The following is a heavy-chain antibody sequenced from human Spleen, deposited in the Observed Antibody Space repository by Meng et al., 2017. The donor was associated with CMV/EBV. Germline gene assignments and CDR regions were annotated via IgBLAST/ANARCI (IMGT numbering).Heavy chain of an antibody. Sequence: QGQLQESGPGLVKPSQTLSLTCTVSGGSISSGDYYWSWIRQPPGKGLEWIGYIYYSGSTYYNPSLKSRVTISVDTSKNQFSLKLSSVTAADTAVYYCARAVGVLWFGELTYFDYWGQGTLVTVSS. J-gene: IGHJ4*02. CDR2: IYYSGST. V-gene: IGHV4-30-4*08. CDR1: GGSISSGDYY. D-gene: IGHD3-10*01. CDR3: ARAVGVLWFGELTYFDY.